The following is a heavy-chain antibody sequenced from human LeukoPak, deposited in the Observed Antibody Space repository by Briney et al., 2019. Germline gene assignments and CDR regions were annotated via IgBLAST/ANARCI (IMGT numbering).Heavy chain of an antibody. Sequence: ASVKVSCKASGYTFTGYYMHWVRQAPGQGLEWMGWINPNSGGTNYAQKFRGRVTMTRDTSISTAYMELGRLRSDDTAVYYCARGSENNWNDDGNYYFDYWGQGTLVTVSS. CDR3: ARGSENNWNDDGNYYFDY. V-gene: IGHV1-2*02. CDR2: INPNSGGT. J-gene: IGHJ4*02. CDR1: GYTFTGYY. D-gene: IGHD1-1*01.